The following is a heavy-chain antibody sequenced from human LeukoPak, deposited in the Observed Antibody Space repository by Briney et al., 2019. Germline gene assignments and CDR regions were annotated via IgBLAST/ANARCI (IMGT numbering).Heavy chain of an antibody. CDR3: ARDGRFPPEPLTRYFDY. J-gene: IGHJ4*02. D-gene: IGHD1-14*01. V-gene: IGHV1-8*02. CDR2: MNPNSGNT. CDR1: GYTFTGYY. Sequence: ASVKVSCKASGYTFTGYYMHWVRQATGQGLEWMGWMNPNSGNTGYAQKFQGRVTMTRNTSISTAYMELSSLRSEDTAVYYCARDGRFPPEPLTRYFDYWGQGTLVTVSS.